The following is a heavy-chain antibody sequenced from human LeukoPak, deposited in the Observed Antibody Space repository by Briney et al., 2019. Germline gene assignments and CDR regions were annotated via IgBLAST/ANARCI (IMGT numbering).Heavy chain of an antibody. CDR2: IKQDGSEK. J-gene: IGHJ4*02. Sequence: VGSLQLSCAASGFTFSTYWMSWVRQAPGKGLEWVANIKQDGSEKSYVNSVKGRFSISRDNAENSLYLQMNSLRAEDTAVYYCARAYYLDYWGQGPLVPVSS. CDR3: ARAYYLDY. CDR1: GFTFSTYW. V-gene: IGHV3-7*04.